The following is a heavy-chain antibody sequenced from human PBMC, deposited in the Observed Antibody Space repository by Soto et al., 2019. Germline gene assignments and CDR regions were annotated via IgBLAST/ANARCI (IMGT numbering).Heavy chain of an antibody. CDR2: ISGSGGST. J-gene: IGHJ4*02. V-gene: IGHV3-23*01. D-gene: IGHD1-7*01. CDR3: ASRGNYASFDY. CDR1: GFTFIRYA. Sequence: PGGSLRLSCAASGFTFIRYAMSWVRQAPGKGLEWVSAISGSGGSTYYADSVKGRFTISRDNSKNTLYLQMNSLRAEDTAVYYCASRGNYASFDYWGQGTLVSVSS.